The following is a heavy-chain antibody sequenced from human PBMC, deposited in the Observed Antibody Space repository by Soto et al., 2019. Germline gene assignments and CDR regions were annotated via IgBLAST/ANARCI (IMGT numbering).Heavy chain of an antibody. CDR1: GGSISSGDYY. J-gene: IGHJ6*02. CDR2: IYYSGST. CDR3: ARAQERYYDYVWGSSLTKYGMDV. Sequence: SETLSLTCTVSGGSISSGDYYWSWIRQPPGKGLEWIGYIYYSGSTYYNPSLKSRVTISEDTSKNQFSLKLSSVTAADTAVYYCARAQERYYDYVWGSSLTKYGMDVWGQGTTVTVSS. D-gene: IGHD3-16*01. V-gene: IGHV4-30-4*01.